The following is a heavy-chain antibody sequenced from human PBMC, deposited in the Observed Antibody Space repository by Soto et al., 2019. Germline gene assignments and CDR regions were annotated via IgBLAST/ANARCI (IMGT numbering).Heavy chain of an antibody. CDR1: GGSISSGSFY. J-gene: IGHJ6*02. V-gene: IGHV4-31*03. D-gene: IGHD2-15*01. CDR2: IYYSGDT. CDR3: AREWSGGRRDGNPDKYYGMDV. Sequence: QVQLQESGPGLVKPSQPLSLTCTVSGGSISSGSFYWTWIRQHPGKGLEFIGYIYYSGDTYYNPSLRSRVSISLDTAKNQFSLRRNAVTAADTAVYYCAREWSGGRRDGNPDKYYGMDVWGQGTKVTVSS.